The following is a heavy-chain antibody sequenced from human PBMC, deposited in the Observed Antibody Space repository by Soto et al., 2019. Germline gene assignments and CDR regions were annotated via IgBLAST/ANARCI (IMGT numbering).Heavy chain of an antibody. CDR1: GFTFSSYG. Sequence: GWSLRLSCAASGFTFSSYGMHWVRQAPGKGLEWVAVISYDGSNKYYADSVKGRFTISRDNSKNTLYLQMNSLRAEDTAVYYCAKGQTGRGIAAPADAFDIWGQGTMVTVSS. CDR3: AKGQTGRGIAAPADAFDI. CDR2: ISYDGSNK. D-gene: IGHD6-6*01. J-gene: IGHJ3*02. V-gene: IGHV3-30*18.